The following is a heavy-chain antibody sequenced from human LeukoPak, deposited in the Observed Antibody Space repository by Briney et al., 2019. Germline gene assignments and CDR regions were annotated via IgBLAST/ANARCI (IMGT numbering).Heavy chain of an antibody. CDR1: GYTFTGYS. V-gene: IGHV1-2*02. CDR2: INPNSGDT. J-gene: IGHJ6*03. D-gene: IGHD7-27*01. CDR3: AAAPITGETHYYYYYYMDV. Sequence: GASVKVSCKASGYTFTGYSMHWVRQAPGQGLEWMGWINPNSGDTHYAQKFQGRVTMTRDTSISTAYMELSKLTSDDTALYYCAAAPITGETHYYYYYYMDVWAKGPRSPSP.